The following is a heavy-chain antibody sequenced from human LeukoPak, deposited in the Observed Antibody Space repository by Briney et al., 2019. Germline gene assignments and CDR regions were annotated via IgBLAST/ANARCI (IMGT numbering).Heavy chain of an antibody. V-gene: IGHV3-23*01. CDR3: AKPVVAATREEIYWYSDL. D-gene: IGHD2-15*01. CDR1: GFTFSSYA. J-gene: IGHJ2*01. CDR2: ISGSGGST. Sequence: GGSLRLSCAASGFTFSSYAMSWVRQAPGKGLEWVSAISGSGGSTYYADSVKGRFTISRDNSKNTLYLQMNSLRAEDTAVYYCAKPVVAATREEIYWYSDLWGRGTLVTVSS.